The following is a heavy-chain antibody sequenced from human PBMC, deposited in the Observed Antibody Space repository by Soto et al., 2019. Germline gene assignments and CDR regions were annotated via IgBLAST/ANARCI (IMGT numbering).Heavy chain of an antibody. Sequence: VQLVDSGGGLVQPGGSLRLSCAASGFTFSSYAMHWVRQAPGKGLEWVAVISYDGSNKYYADSVKGRFTISRDNSKNTLYLQMNSLRAEDTAVYYCARDRRGIAAAGTIWYWGQGTLVTVSS. CDR3: ARDRRGIAAAGTIWY. CDR2: ISYDGSNK. J-gene: IGHJ4*02. V-gene: IGHV3-30-3*01. CDR1: GFTFSSYA. D-gene: IGHD6-13*01.